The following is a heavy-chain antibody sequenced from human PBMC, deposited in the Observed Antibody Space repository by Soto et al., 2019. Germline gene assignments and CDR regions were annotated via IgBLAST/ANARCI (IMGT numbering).Heavy chain of an antibody. CDR1: GFTFSSYA. CDR2: ISYDGSNK. V-gene: IGHV3-30-3*01. CDR3: ARDPEYYYGSGSYQPFDY. D-gene: IGHD3-10*01. Sequence: QVQLVESGGGVVQPGRSLRLSCAASGFTFSSYAMHWVRQAPGKGLEWVAVISYDGSNKYYADSVKGRFTISRDNSKNTLYLQMNSLRAEDTAVYYCARDPEYYYGSGSYQPFDYWGQGTLVTVSS. J-gene: IGHJ4*02.